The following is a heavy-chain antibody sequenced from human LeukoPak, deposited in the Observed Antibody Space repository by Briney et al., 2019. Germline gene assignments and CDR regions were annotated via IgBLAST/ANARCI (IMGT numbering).Heavy chain of an antibody. J-gene: IGHJ4*02. CDR1: GYTFTSYG. V-gene: IGHV1-18*01. CDR2: ISAYNGNT. CDR3: AREGYNWNHFDY. Sequence: ASVKVSCKASGYTFTSYGVSWVRQAPGQGLEWMGWISAYNGNTNYAQKLQGRVTMTTDTSTSTAYMELRSPRSDDTAVYYCAREGYNWNHFDYWGQGTLVTVSS. D-gene: IGHD1-20*01.